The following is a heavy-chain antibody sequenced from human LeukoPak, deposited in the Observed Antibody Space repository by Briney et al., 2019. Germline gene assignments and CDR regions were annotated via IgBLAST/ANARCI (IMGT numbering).Heavy chain of an antibody. CDR3: ASRIVGTPDYFDY. CDR1: EFSVGSNY. CDR2: IYSGGST. D-gene: IGHD1-26*01. Sequence: PGGSLRLSCAASEFSVGSNYMTWVRQAPGKGLEWVSLIYSGGSTYYADSVKGRFTISRDNSKNTLYLQMNSLRAEDTAVYYCASRIVGTPDYFDYWGQGTLVTVSS. J-gene: IGHJ4*02. V-gene: IGHV3-66*01.